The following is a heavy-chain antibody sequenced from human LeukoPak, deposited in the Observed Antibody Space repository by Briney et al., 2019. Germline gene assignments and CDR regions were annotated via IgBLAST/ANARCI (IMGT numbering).Heavy chain of an antibody. CDR1: GFTFSSYW. Sequence: GGSLRLSCAASGFTFSSYWMSWVRQAPGGGLEWVANIKQEGSEKYYVDSVKGRFTISRDNAKNSLFLQMNSLRAEDTAVYYCARGDFWSGTLYYFDYWGQGTLVTVSS. CDR2: IKQEGSEK. CDR3: ARGDFWSGTLYYFDY. J-gene: IGHJ4*02. V-gene: IGHV3-7*01. D-gene: IGHD3-3*01.